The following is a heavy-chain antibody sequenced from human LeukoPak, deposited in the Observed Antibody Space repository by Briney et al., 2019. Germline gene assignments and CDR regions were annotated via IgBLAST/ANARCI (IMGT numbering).Heavy chain of an antibody. D-gene: IGHD1-26*01. CDR2: ISWNSGSI. V-gene: IGHV3-9*01. J-gene: IGHJ4*02. CDR1: GFTFSDYY. Sequence: GGSLRLSCAASGFTFSDYYMSWIRQAPGKGLEWVSGISWNSGSIGYADSVKGRFTISRDNAKNSLYLQMNSLRAEDTALYYCAKDLVGATIDWGQGTLVTVSS. CDR3: AKDLVGATID.